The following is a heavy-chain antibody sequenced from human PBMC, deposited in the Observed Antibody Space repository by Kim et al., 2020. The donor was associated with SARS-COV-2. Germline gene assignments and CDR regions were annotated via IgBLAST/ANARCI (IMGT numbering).Heavy chain of an antibody. Sequence: SETLSLTCAVYGGSFSGYYWSWIRQPPGKGLEWIGEINHSGSTNYNPSLKSRVTISVDTSKNQFSLKLSSVTAADTAVYYCARGNSSSWFFDYWGQGTLVTVSS. CDR1: GGSFSGYY. CDR2: INHSGST. J-gene: IGHJ4*02. D-gene: IGHD6-13*01. CDR3: ARGNSSSWFFDY. V-gene: IGHV4-34*01.